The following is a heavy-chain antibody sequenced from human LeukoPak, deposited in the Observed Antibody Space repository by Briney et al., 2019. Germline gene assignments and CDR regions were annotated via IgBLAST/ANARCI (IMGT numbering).Heavy chain of an antibody. V-gene: IGHV4-59*01. Sequence: SQTLSLTCTVSGGSISSYYWSWIRQPPGKGLEWIGYIYYSGSTNYNPSLKSRVTISVDTSKNQFSLKLSSVTAADTAVYYCARGWDYDILTFDYWGQGTLVTVSS. CDR2: IYYSGST. J-gene: IGHJ4*02. CDR3: ARGWDYDILTFDY. CDR1: GGSISSYY. D-gene: IGHD3-9*01.